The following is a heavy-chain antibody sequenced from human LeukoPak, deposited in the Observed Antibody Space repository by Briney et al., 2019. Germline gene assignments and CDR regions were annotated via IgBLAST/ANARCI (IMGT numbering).Heavy chain of an antibody. Sequence: PGGSLRLSCVASGFTFSSYAMSWVRQTPGKGLEWVSAISNSGTSTYNADSVKGRFTISRDNSKNTLYLQMNSLRAEDTAVYYCAKRYCSGGSCCPDYWGQGTRVTVSS. V-gene: IGHV3-23*01. CDR2: ISNSGTST. CDR3: AKRYCSGGSCCPDY. D-gene: IGHD2-15*01. CDR1: GFTFSSYA. J-gene: IGHJ4*02.